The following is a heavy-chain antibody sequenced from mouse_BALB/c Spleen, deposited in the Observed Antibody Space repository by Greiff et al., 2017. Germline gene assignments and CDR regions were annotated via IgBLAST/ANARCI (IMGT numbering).Heavy chain of an antibody. Sequence: EVHLVESGGGLVQPGGSLKLSCAASGFTFSSYTMSWVRQTPEKRLEWVAYISNGGGSTYYPDTVKGRFTISRDNAKNTLYLQMSSLKSEDTAMYYCARQGMITTAWFAYWGQGTLVTVSA. CDR1: GFTFSSYT. V-gene: IGHV5-12-2*01. D-gene: IGHD2-4*01. J-gene: IGHJ3*01. CDR2: ISNGGGST. CDR3: ARQGMITTAWFAY.